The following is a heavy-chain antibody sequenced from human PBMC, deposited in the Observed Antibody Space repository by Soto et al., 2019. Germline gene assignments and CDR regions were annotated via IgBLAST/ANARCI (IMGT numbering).Heavy chain of an antibody. CDR2: IYSGGSA. CDR1: RFTVSSNY. Sequence: GGSLRLSCAASRFTVSSNYMIWVRPAPGKGLKKISVIYSGGSAYYADSVKCIFTISRDNSKNTLYLQMDSLRAEDTAVYYCARHGYSYGGGYFDYWGQGT. V-gene: IGHV3-66*04. CDR3: ARHGYSYGGGYFDY. D-gene: IGHD5-18*01. J-gene: IGHJ4*02.